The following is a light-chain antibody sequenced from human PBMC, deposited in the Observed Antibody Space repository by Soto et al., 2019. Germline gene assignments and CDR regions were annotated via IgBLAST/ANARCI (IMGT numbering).Light chain of an antibody. CDR1: QGISSW. CDR2: AAS. V-gene: IGKV1-12*01. Sequence: IQLTQSPSSVSACVGRSVTIACRASQGISSWLAWYQQRPGKAPKLLISAASSLQSGVPSRFSGSGSGTDFTLNITSLQPEDFATYYCQQTDSLPVTFGTGTRVEIK. J-gene: IGKJ5*01. CDR3: QQTDSLPVT.